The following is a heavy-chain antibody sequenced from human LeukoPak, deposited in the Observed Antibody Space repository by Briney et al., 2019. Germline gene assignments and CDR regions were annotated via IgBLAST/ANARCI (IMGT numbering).Heavy chain of an antibody. Sequence: SETLSLTCTVCRGSISSSSYYWGWIRQPPGKGLEWIGSVYYSGSTYYNPSLKSRVTISVDTSKNQLSLKLSSVTAADTAVYYCVLGIRTPYCFDYWGQGTLVTVSS. J-gene: IGHJ4*02. V-gene: IGHV4-39*01. D-gene: IGHD1-14*01. CDR2: VYYSGST. CDR1: RGSISSSSYY. CDR3: VLGIRTPYCFDY.